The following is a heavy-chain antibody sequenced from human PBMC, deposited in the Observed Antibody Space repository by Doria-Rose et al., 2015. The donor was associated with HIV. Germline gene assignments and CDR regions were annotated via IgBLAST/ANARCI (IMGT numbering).Heavy chain of an antibody. Sequence: ESGPGLVKPSQTLSLTCTVSGGSISSGSYYWSWIRQPAGKGLEWIGRIYTSGNTKYNPSLKSRITISIDTSKNQFSLNLSSVTAADTAVYYCAREGFSSGSYQVPYFDFWGQGTLVTVSS. CDR3: AREGFSSGSYQVPYFDF. V-gene: IGHV4-61*02. CDR1: GGSISSGSYY. D-gene: IGHD6-19*01. CDR2: IYTSGNT. J-gene: IGHJ4*02.